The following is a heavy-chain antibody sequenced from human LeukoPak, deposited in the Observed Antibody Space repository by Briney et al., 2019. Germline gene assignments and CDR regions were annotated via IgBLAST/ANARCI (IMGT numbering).Heavy chain of an antibody. J-gene: IGHJ4*02. D-gene: IGHD3-10*01. CDR1: GDSISNSHW. CDR3: ARGEEHGSGTVHFDY. V-gene: IGHV4-4*02. Sequence: SSGTLSLTCAVSGDSISNSHWWSWVRQPPRKGLEWIGEIYHGGSTNFNPSLKSRVTISVDRSNNQFSLRLTSVTAADTAVYYCARGEEHGSGTVHFDYWGQGTLVTVSS. CDR2: IYHGGST.